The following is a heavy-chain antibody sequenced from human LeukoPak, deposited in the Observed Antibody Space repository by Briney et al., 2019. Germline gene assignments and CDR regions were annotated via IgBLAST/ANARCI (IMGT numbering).Heavy chain of an antibody. CDR3: ARAATTGTVDY. CDR1: GFTFSSYG. Sequence: GGSLRLSCAASGFTFSSYGMHWVRQAPGKGLEWVAFIRYDGSNKYYADSVKGRFTISRDNIEKSLYLQLNSLTADDTAVYFCARAATTGTVDYWGQGTLVTVSS. J-gene: IGHJ4*02. V-gene: IGHV3-30*02. D-gene: IGHD1-1*01. CDR2: IRYDGSNK.